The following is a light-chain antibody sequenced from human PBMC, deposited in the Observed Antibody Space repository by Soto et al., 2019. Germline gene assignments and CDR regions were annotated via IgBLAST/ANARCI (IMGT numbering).Light chain of an antibody. CDR1: QSISSY. Sequence: DIQMTQSPTSLSASVGDRVTITCRAGQSISSYLNWYQQKPGQAPKLLISAASSLQSGVPSRFSGSGSGTDFTLTISSLQPEDSATYYCQRSYSTPRTFGQGTKVEIK. V-gene: IGKV1-39*01. CDR3: QRSYSTPRT. CDR2: AAS. J-gene: IGKJ1*01.